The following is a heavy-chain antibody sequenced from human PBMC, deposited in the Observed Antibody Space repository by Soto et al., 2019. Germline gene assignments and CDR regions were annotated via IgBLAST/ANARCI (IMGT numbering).Heavy chain of an antibody. D-gene: IGHD3-9*01. V-gene: IGHV3-23*01. CDR3: ATNFLVGYYYFDY. CDR1: GFTFSSYA. J-gene: IGHJ4*02. CDR2: ITGSGGST. Sequence: GGSLRLSCAASGFTFSSYAMSWVRQAPGKGMEWVSTITGSGGSTHYADSVKGRFTISRDNSKNTLYLQMNSLTAEDTAVYYCATNFLVGYYYFDYWGQGTLVTVSS.